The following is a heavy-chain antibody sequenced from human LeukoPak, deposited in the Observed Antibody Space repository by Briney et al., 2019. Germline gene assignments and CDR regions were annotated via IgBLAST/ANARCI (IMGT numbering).Heavy chain of an antibody. CDR3: ARTDYDFWSGSPYYFDY. J-gene: IGHJ4*02. CDR1: GGSISSYY. CDR2: IYTSGST. V-gene: IGHV4-4*07. Sequence: SETLSLTCTVSGGSISSYYWSWIRQPAGKGLEWIGRIYTSGSTNYNPSLKSLVTMSVDTSKNQFSLKLSSVTAADTAVYYCARTDYDFWSGSPYYFDYWGQGTLVTVSS. D-gene: IGHD3-3*01.